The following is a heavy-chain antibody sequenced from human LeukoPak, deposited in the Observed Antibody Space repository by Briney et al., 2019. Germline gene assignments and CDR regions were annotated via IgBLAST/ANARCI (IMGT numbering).Heavy chain of an antibody. CDR1: GFTFSSYS. D-gene: IGHD2-15*01. J-gene: IGHJ4*02. CDR2: ISSSSSYI. CDR3: AKDRPGVVVVAAKGDY. V-gene: IGHV3-21*01. Sequence: GGSLRLSCAASGFTFSSYSMNWVRQAPGKGLEWVSSISSSSSYIYYADSVKGRFTISRDNAKNSLYLQMNSLRAEDTAVYYCAKDRPGVVVVAAKGDYWGQGTLVTVSS.